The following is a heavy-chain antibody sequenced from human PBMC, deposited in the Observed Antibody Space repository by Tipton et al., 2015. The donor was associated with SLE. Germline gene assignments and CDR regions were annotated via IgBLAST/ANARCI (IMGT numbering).Heavy chain of an antibody. CDR2: INHSGST. V-gene: IGHV4-34*01. D-gene: IGHD6-19*01. CDR1: GGSISSYY. J-gene: IGHJ2*01. Sequence: TLSLTCTVSGGSISSYYWSWIRQPPGKGLEWIGGINHSGSTNYNPSLKSRVTISVDTSKNQFSLKLTSVTAADTAVYYCARVTFPRGYSSGWYCYFDLWGRGTLVTVSS. CDR3: ARVTFPRGYSSGWYCYFDL.